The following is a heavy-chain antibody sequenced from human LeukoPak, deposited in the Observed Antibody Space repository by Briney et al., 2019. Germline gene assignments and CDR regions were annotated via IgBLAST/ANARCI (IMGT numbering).Heavy chain of an antibody. CDR3: ASRRPGYSYGWYYFDY. D-gene: IGHD5-18*01. J-gene: IGHJ4*02. Sequence: PETLSLTCAVSGYSISSGYYWGWIRQPPGKGLEWIGSIYHSGSTYYNPSLKSRVTISVDTSKNQFSLKLSSVTAADTAVYYCASRRPGYSYGWYYFDYWGQGTLVTVSS. CDR1: GYSISSGYY. CDR2: IYHSGST. V-gene: IGHV4-38-2*01.